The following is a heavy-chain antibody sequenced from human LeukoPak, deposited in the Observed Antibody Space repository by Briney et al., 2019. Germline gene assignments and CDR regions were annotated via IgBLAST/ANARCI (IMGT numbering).Heavy chain of an antibody. V-gene: IGHV1-69*04. CDR3: CSGHNIGDYHYYGMDV. CDR1: GGTFSSYA. CDR2: IIPILGIA. D-gene: IGHD6-19*01. J-gene: IGHJ6*02. Sequence: SVKVSCKASGGTFSSYAISWVRQAPGQGLEWMGRIIPILGIANYAQKFQGRVTITADRSTSTACMELSSLRSEDTAVYYCCSGHNIGDYHYYGMDVWGQGTTVTVSS.